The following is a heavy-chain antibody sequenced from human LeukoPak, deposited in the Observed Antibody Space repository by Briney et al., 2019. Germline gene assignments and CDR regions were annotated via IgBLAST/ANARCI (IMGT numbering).Heavy chain of an antibody. CDR3: AKDRDSSGYLPFDL. V-gene: IGHV3-23*01. D-gene: IGHD3-22*01. CDR2: ISGSGGST. Sequence: GGSLRLSCAASGFIFSSYAMSWVRQTPGKGLEWVSGISGSGGSTHYADSVKGRFTISGDDSKNTLYLQMNSLRPEDTAVYYCAKDRDSSGYLPFDLWGQGTLVTVSS. J-gene: IGHJ4*02. CDR1: GFIFSSYA.